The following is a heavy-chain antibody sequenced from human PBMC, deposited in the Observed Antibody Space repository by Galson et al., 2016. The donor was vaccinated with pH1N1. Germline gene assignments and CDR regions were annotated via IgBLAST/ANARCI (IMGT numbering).Heavy chain of an antibody. D-gene: IGHD4-23*01. CDR2: IIGSGSIT. V-gene: IGHV3-48*03. Sequence: SLRLSCAASGFSFRTYEMHWVRQAPGKGLEWVSYIIGSGSITNYADSVRGRFTISRDNAKNTLYLQMSSLRAEDTAVYYCARGDYVGYFVDQWGQGTLVAVSS. CDR1: GFSFRTYE. CDR3: ARGDYVGYFVDQ. J-gene: IGHJ4*02.